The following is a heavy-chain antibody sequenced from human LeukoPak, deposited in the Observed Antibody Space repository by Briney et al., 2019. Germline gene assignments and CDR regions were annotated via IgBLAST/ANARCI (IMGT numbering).Heavy chain of an antibody. D-gene: IGHD3-22*01. J-gene: IGHJ4*02. CDR3: AKDRHSGSQIFDY. CDR2: IKQDGSEK. CDR1: GFTFSNYW. V-gene: IGHV3-7*01. Sequence: PGGSLRVSCAASGFTFSNYWMSWVRQAPGKGLEWVANIKQDGSEKCYVDSVKGRFTISRDNAKNSLYLQMNSLRAEDTAVYYCAKDRHSGSQIFDYWGQGTLVTVSS.